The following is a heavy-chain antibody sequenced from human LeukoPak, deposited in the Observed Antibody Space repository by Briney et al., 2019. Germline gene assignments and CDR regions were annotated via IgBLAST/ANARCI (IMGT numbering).Heavy chain of an antibody. V-gene: IGHV3-11*01. J-gene: IGHJ5*02. CDR1: GFTFSDYS. D-gene: IGHD4-11*01. Sequence: GGSLRLSCAPSGFTFSDYSMTWIRQSRGTGLQWLSSISSNATTINYADPAKGRFTISGDNAKNALYLQMNSLRAEDTAVYFCARADYSNDEYFDPWGQGTQVTVSS. CDR2: ISSNATTI. CDR3: ARADYSNDEYFDP.